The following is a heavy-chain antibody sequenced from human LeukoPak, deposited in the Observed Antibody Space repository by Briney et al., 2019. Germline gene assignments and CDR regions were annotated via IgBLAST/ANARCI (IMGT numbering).Heavy chain of an antibody. V-gene: IGHV3-30*02. CDR2: IRYDGSNK. D-gene: IGHD2-2*01. J-gene: IGHJ4*02. CDR3: AKNRVSSTSRDY. CDR1: GFTFSSYG. Sequence: GGSLRLSCAASGFTFSSYGMHWVRQAPGKGLEWVAFIRYDGSNKYYADSVKGRYTISRDNSKNTLYLQMNSLRAEDTPVYYCAKNRVSSTSRDYWGQGTLVTVSS.